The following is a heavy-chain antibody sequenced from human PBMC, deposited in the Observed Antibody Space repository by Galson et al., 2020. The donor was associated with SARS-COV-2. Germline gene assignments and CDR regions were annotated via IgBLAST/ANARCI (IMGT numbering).Heavy chain of an antibody. CDR1: GFTFSDHA. J-gene: IGHJ4*02. V-gene: IGHV3-30*01. CDR2: ISYDGSNK. CDR3: ARETIDYSSSFFDY. D-gene: IGHD6-6*01. Sequence: GESLKISCAASGFTFSDHAMHWVRQAPGKGPEWVAIISYDGSNKYGDPVKGRFTISRDNSKNTLYLQMHSLRAEDTAVYYCARETIDYSSSFFDYWGQGTLVTVSS.